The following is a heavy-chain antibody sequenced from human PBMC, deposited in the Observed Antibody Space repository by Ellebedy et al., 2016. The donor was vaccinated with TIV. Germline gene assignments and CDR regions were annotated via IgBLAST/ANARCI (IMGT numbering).Heavy chain of an antibody. J-gene: IGHJ4*02. Sequence: AASVKVSCKASGYTFTNYYIHWLRQAPGQGLEWMGIINPSGGITNYAQKFQGRVTMTRDTSTNTVYLELSSLRSEDTAVYYCARESLDYFDNSDYSYFDSWGQGTLVTVSS. CDR2: INPSGGIT. V-gene: IGHV1-46*01. CDR3: ARESLDYFDNSDYSYFDS. D-gene: IGHD3-22*01. CDR1: GYTFTNYY.